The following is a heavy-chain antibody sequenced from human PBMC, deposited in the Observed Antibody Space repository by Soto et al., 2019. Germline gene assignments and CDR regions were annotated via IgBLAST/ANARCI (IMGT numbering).Heavy chain of an antibody. CDR3: ARGRISGSYFDY. CDR1: GYTFTSYA. Sequence: GASVKVSCKASGYTFTSYAMRWVRQAPGQGLEWMGRINPVYGTTNYSQRFQDRVTMSADTSTNTVYMELSSLRSEDTAVYYCARGRISGSYFDYWGQGTLVTVSS. CDR2: INPVYGTT. D-gene: IGHD1-26*01. V-gene: IGHV1-69*06. J-gene: IGHJ4*02.